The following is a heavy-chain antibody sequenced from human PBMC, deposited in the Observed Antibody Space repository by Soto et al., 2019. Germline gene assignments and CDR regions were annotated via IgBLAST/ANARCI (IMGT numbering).Heavy chain of an antibody. CDR3: ARGYCSGGSCPYYYYGMDV. CDR1: GYSFTSYW. V-gene: IGHV5-51*01. D-gene: IGHD2-15*01. Sequence: GESLKISCKGSGYSFTSYWIGWVRQMPGKGLEWMGIIYPGDSDTRYSPSFQGQVTISADKSISTAYLQWSSLKASDTAMYYCARGYCSGGSCPYYYYGMDVWGQGTTVTVS. J-gene: IGHJ6*02. CDR2: IYPGDSDT.